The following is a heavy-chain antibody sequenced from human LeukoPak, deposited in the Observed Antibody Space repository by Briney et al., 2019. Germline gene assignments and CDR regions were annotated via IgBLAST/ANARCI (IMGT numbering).Heavy chain of an antibody. Sequence: SQTLSLTCTVSGGSISSGDYYWSWIRQHPGKGLEWIGYIYYSGSTYYNPSLKSRVTISVDTSKNQFSLKLSSVTAADTSVYYCARRLSANWYFDLWGRGTLVTVSS. CDR2: IYYSGST. J-gene: IGHJ2*01. CDR1: GGSISSGDYY. V-gene: IGHV4-31*03. CDR3: ARRLSANWYFDL. D-gene: IGHD2/OR15-2a*01.